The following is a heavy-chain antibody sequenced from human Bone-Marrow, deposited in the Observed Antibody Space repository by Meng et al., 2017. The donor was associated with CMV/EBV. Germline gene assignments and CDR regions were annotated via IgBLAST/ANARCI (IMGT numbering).Heavy chain of an antibody. J-gene: IGHJ4*02. D-gene: IGHD6-19*01. Sequence: QWRLVKSGAEVKKPGASVKVSCKASGYTVTDYYIHWVRQAPGQWLEWMGWINPNDDTNYAQNFQGRVTMTRDMSINTVYMELSRLTSDDTAVYYCARSSGWSRFDYWGLGTLVTVSS. CDR2: INPNDDT. CDR1: GYTVTDYY. V-gene: IGHV1-2*02. CDR3: ARSSGWSRFDY.